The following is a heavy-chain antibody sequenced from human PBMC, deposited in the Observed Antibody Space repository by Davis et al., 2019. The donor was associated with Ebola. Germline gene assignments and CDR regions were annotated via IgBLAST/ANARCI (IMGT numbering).Heavy chain of an antibody. CDR1: GYSFTSYW. D-gene: IGHD4-17*01. J-gene: IGHJ4*02. CDR2: IYAGDSDT. Sequence: GESLKISCKGSGYSFTSYWIAWVRQMPGKGLEWMGIIYAGDSDTRYSPSFQGQVTMSADKSITTAYLQWSSLKASDTAMYYCARHRPFGDYAIDYWGQGTLVTVSS. V-gene: IGHV5-51*01. CDR3: ARHRPFGDYAIDY.